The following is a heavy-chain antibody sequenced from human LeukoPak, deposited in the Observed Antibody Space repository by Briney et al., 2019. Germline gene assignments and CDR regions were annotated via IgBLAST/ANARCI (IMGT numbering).Heavy chain of an antibody. CDR3: ARSGYSSGWYGFPLNFPNDY. CDR2: ISAYNGNT. J-gene: IGHJ4*02. CDR1: GYTFTSYG. V-gene: IGHV1-18*01. D-gene: IGHD6-19*01. Sequence: ASVKVSCKASGYTFTSYGISLVRQAPGQGLEWMGWISAYNGNTNYAQKLQGRVTMTTDTSTSTAYMELRSLRSDDTAVYYCARSGYSSGWYGFPLNFPNDYWGQGTLVTVSS.